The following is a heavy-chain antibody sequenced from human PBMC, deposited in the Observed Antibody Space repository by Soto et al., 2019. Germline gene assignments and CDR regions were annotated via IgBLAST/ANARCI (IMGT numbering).Heavy chain of an antibody. Sequence: VGSLRLSCAASGFTFSSYWMHWVRQAPGKGLVWVSRINSDGSSTSYADSVKGRFTISRDNAKNTLYLQMNSLRAEDTAVYYCARRSFNLGYGMDVWGQGTTVTVSS. D-gene: IGHD1-26*01. CDR3: ARRSFNLGYGMDV. CDR2: INSDGSST. J-gene: IGHJ6*02. V-gene: IGHV3-74*01. CDR1: GFTFSSYW.